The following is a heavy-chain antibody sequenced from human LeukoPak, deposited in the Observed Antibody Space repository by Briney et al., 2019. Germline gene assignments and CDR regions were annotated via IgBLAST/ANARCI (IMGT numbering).Heavy chain of an antibody. J-gene: IGHJ4*02. V-gene: IGHV3-53*01. CDR3: ARALSSGSSDY. Sequence: PGGSLRLSCAASGFTVSSNYINWVRQAPGKGLEWVSIIYSDGSTYYADSVKGRFTISRDNSKNTLYLQMNSLRVEDTAVYYCARALSSGSSDYWGQGTLVTVSS. CDR1: GFTVSSNY. D-gene: IGHD6-6*01. CDR2: IYSDGST.